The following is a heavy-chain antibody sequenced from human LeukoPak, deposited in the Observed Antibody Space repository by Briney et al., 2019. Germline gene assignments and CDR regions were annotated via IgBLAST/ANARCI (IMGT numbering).Heavy chain of an antibody. CDR3: AGDVMSTALDAFDV. J-gene: IGHJ3*01. CDR1: GGSINSYY. V-gene: IGHV4-59*01. CDR2: IYYSGSP. Sequence: SETLSLTCTVSGGSINSYYWNWIRQPPGKGLELIGYIYYSGSPTYNPSLKSRVTISVDTSKNQFSLQLSSVTAADTAVYYCAGDVMSTALDAFDVWGQGTMVTVSS. D-gene: IGHD1-1*01.